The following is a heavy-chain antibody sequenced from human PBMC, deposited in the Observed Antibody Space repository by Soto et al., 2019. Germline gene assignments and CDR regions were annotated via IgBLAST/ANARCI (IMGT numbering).Heavy chain of an antibody. Sequence: SETLSLTCTVSGGSISSGGYYWSWIRQHPGKGLEWIGYIYYSGSTYYNPSLKSRVTISVDTSKNQFSLKLSSVTAADTAVYYCARDFRSSADYWGQGTLVTVSS. CDR3: ARDFRSSADY. D-gene: IGHD6-6*01. V-gene: IGHV4-31*03. CDR1: GGSISSGGYY. CDR2: IYYSGST. J-gene: IGHJ4*02.